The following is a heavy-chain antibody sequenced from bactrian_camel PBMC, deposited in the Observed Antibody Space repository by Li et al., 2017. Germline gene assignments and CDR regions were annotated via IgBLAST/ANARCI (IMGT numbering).Heavy chain of an antibody. D-gene: IGHD6*01. J-gene: IGHJ7*01. CDR2: IRTGGRDPII. Sequence: HVQLVESGGGSVQAGGSLRLSCASSETTGCMAWFRQAPGKEREGVAVIRTGGRDPIIYYADSVKGRFTISQDNAKNTLYLQMESLTPEDTAMYFCAAQERGYGGSWLCLHDYDTPYWGKGTQVTVS. V-gene: IGHV3S54*01. CDR1: ETTGC.